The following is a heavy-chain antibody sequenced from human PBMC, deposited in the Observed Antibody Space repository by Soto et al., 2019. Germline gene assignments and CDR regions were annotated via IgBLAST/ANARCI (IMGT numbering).Heavy chain of an antibody. CDR3: ARDSYKNAAFDY. Sequence: PGGSLILSCAASGFTFSSYWMHWVRQAPGKGLVWVSRINSDGSSTSYADSVKGQFTISRDNTKNTPYLQMNSLRAEDTAVYYCARDSYKNAAFDYWGQGTLVTVS. D-gene: IGHD1-26*01. V-gene: IGHV3-74*01. CDR2: INSDGSST. J-gene: IGHJ4*02. CDR1: GFTFSSYW.